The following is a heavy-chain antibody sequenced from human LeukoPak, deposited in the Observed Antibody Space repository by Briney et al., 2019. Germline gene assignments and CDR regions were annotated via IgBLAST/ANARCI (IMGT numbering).Heavy chain of an antibody. J-gene: IGHJ4*02. CDR1: GFTFSSYS. V-gene: IGHV3-21*01. Sequence: PGGSLRLSCAASGFTFSSYSMNWVRRAPGKGLEWVSSISSSSSYIYYADSVKGRFTISRDNAKNSLYLQMNSLRAEDTAVYYCATYSGSYESLLGNYWGQGTLVTVSS. CDR3: ATYSGSYESLLGNY. D-gene: IGHD1-26*01. CDR2: ISSSSSYI.